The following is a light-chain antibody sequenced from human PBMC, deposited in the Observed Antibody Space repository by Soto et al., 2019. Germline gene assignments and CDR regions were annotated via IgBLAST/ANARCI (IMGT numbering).Light chain of an antibody. Sequence: DIQMTQSPSSLSASVGDRVTITCRATQSISSYLNWYQQQPGKSPRLLIYAASTLQPGVSARFSGSGSGTDFTLAISSLRPEDVATYYCQSYNSGPFTFGGGTKVEVK. CDR1: QSISSY. CDR3: QSYNSGPFT. J-gene: IGKJ4*01. V-gene: IGKV1-27*01. CDR2: AAS.